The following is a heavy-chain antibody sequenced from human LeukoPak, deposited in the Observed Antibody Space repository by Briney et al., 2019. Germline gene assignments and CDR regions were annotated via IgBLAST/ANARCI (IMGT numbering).Heavy chain of an antibody. V-gene: IGHV3-20*04. CDR1: GFTFDDYG. D-gene: IGHD3-16*02. J-gene: IGHJ4*02. CDR3: ARGGIMITFGGVIVRERFFGY. Sequence: PGGSLRLSCAASGFTFDDYGMSWVRQAPGKGLEWVSGINWNGGSTTYADSVRGRFTISRDNAKNSLYLQMNSLRAEDTAVYYCARGGIMITFGGVIVRERFFGYWGQGTLVTVSS. CDR2: INWNGGST.